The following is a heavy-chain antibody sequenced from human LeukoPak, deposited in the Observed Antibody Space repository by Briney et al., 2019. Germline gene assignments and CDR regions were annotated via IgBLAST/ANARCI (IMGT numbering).Heavy chain of an antibody. Sequence: SVKVSCKASGGTFSTSVITWVRQAPGQGLKWMGGIIPSFGTPSYAQDFEGRVTITADESASTAYIELSSLTSDDTAVYYCAPEGYSGSLYDSWGQGTLVTVS. J-gene: IGHJ4*02. CDR2: IIPSFGTP. CDR1: GGTFSTSV. D-gene: IGHD3-10*01. V-gene: IGHV1-69*13. CDR3: APEGYSGSLYDS.